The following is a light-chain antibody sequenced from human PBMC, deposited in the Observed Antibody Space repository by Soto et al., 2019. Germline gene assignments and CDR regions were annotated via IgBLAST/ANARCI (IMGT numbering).Light chain of an antibody. V-gene: IGKV3-11*01. Sequence: EVVLTQAPVTLSLSQGESATLSCRASQSFRGLLAWYQQKPGQAPRLLIYDAYNRATGIPPRFSGSGSGTDFTLTISSLEPEDSAVYYCQQRHMWPITFGQGTRLEIK. J-gene: IGKJ5*01. CDR2: DAY. CDR1: QSFRGL. CDR3: QQRHMWPIT.